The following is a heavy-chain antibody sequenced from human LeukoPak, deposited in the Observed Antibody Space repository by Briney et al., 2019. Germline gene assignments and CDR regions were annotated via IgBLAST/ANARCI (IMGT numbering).Heavy chain of an antibody. V-gene: IGHV3-23*01. J-gene: IGHJ5*02. CDR3: AKGIAAAGTRRPNWFDP. CDR2: ISGSGGST. CDR1: GFTFSSYA. D-gene: IGHD6-13*01. Sequence: PGGSLRLSCAASGFTFSSYAMSWVRQAPGKGLEWVSAISGSGGSTYYADSVKGRFTISRDNSKNTLYLQMNSLRAEGTAVYYCAKGIAAAGTRRPNWFDPWGQGTLVTVSS.